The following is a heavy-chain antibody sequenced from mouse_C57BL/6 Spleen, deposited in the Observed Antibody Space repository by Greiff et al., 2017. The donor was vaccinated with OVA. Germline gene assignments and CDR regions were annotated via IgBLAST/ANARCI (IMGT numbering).Heavy chain of an antibody. CDR2: IWSDGST. J-gene: IGHJ3*01. CDR1: GFSLTSYG. V-gene: IGHV2-6*03. CDR3: ARGDDYDGQAWFAY. D-gene: IGHD2-4*01. Sequence: QVQLQQSGPGLVAPSQSLSITCTVSGFSLTSYGVHWVRQPPGKGLEWLVVIWSDGSTTYNSALKSRLSISKDNSKSQVFLKMNSLQTDDTAMYYCARGDDYDGQAWFAYWGQGTLVTVSA.